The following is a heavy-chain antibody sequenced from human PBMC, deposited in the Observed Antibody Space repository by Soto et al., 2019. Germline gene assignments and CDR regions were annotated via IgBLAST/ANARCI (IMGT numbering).Heavy chain of an antibody. Sequence: QAQLVESGGGVVQPGRSLRLSCAASGFTFSGYRMHWVRQAPGKGLEWVASIRSEGSNEDYADSVKGRFTMSRDNSKNSLYLQIDSVRAEDTAVYYCARDGVGATPFRGYFDYWGQGTLVTVSS. CDR2: IRSEGSNE. CDR3: ARDGVGATPFRGYFDY. CDR1: GFTFSGYR. V-gene: IGHV3-33*01. D-gene: IGHD1-26*01. J-gene: IGHJ4*02.